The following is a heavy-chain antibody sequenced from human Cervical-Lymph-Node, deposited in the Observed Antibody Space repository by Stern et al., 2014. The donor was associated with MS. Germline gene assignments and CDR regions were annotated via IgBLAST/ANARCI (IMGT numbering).Heavy chain of an antibody. CDR3: ARTRWGASGRHAARFDH. CDR2: VDWDDDT. J-gene: IGHJ3*01. D-gene: IGHD1-26*01. Sequence: QVTLRESGPALVRPTQTLTLTCSFSGFSLTTDGMCVSWIRQPPGKALQWLALVDWDDDTYYHTSLRPRLTISKDPSKNQVVLTMANMYPVDTATYFCARTRWGASGRHAARFDHWGQGTVVTVSS. V-gene: IGHV2-70*01. CDR1: GFSLTTDGMC.